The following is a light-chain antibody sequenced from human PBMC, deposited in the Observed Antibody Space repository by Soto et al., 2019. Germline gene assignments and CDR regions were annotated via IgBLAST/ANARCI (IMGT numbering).Light chain of an antibody. V-gene: IGKV1-5*03. CDR2: KAS. CDR1: QSISSW. J-gene: IGKJ4*01. Sequence: DIQMTQSPSTLSASVGDRVTITCRASQSISSWLAWYQQKPGKAPTLLIYKASSLESGVRSRFSGSGSGAEFTLTISSLQTDDFATYYCQQYYSYPLTFGGGTKVEIK. CDR3: QQYYSYPLT.